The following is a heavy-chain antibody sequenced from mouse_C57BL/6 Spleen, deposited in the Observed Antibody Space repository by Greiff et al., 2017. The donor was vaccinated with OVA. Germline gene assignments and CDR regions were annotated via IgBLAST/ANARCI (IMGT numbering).Heavy chain of an antibody. Sequence: EVKLLESGPGLVKPSQSLSLTCSVTGYSITSGYYWNWIRQFPGNKLEWMGYISYDGSNNYNPSLKNRISITRDTSKNQFFLKLNSVTTEDTATYYCASDYSNSMDYWGQGTSVTVSS. CDR1: GYSITSGYY. J-gene: IGHJ4*01. V-gene: IGHV3-6*01. CDR2: ISYDGSN. CDR3: ASDYSNSMDY. D-gene: IGHD2-5*01.